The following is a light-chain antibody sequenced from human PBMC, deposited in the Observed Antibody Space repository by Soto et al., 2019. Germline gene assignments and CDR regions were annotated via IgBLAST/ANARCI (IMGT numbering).Light chain of an antibody. V-gene: IGLV2-14*01. J-gene: IGLJ1*01. CDR3: SSYTSSSAFYV. Sequence: QSVLTQAASLSGFPGQSITISCPGTSSDVGGYNYVSWYQQHPGKAPKLMIYDVSNRPSGVSNRFSGSKSGNTASLTISGLQAEDEADYYCSSYTSSSAFYVFGTGTKVTVL. CDR1: SSDVGGYNY. CDR2: DVS.